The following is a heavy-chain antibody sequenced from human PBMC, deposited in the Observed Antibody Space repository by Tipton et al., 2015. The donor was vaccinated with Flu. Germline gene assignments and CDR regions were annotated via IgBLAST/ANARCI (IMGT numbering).Heavy chain of an antibody. V-gene: IGHV4-38-2*01. J-gene: IGHJ3*02. Sequence: TLSLTCSVSGDSIGSQYFWGWIRQPPGKGLEWIGSIYHSGSTYYNPSLKSRVTISVDTSKNQFSLKLSSVTAADTAVYYCASTQGTDFVYYYDSSGYYFHAFDIWGQGTMVTVSS. CDR1: GDSIGSQYF. CDR3: ASTQGTDFVYYYDSSGYYFHAFDI. CDR2: IYHSGST. D-gene: IGHD3-22*01.